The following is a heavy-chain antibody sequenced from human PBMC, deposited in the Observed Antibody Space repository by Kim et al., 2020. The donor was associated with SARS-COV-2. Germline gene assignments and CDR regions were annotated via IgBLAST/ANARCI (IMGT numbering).Heavy chain of an antibody. CDR3: ARTSLHYYYYGMDV. Sequence: SPSFQGHVTISADKSISTAYLQWSSLKASDTAMYYCARTSLHYYYYGMDVWGQGTTVTVSS. V-gene: IGHV5-10-1*01. J-gene: IGHJ6*02.